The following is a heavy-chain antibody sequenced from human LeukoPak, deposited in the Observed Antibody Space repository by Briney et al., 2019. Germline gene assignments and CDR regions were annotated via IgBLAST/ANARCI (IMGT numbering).Heavy chain of an antibody. CDR1: GFTFRSYG. Sequence: TGGSLRLSCAASGFTFRSYGMHWVRQAPGKGLEWVAVISYDGSNKYILDSVKGRFTISRDNSKNTLYLQMNSLRPEDTAVYYCAKDGVGNSGAFDIWGQGTMVTVSS. D-gene: IGHD3-10*01. V-gene: IGHV3-30*18. CDR3: AKDGVGNSGAFDI. J-gene: IGHJ3*02. CDR2: ISYDGSNK.